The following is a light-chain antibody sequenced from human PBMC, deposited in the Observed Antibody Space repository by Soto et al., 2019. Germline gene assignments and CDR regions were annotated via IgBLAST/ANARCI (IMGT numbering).Light chain of an antibody. CDR1: QSVSIN. CDR3: QQYNNWWT. CDR2: GAS. V-gene: IGKV3-15*01. Sequence: EIVITQSPATLSVSPGERATLSCRASQSVSINLAWYQQKPGQAPRLLIYGASTRATGIPARFSGSGSGTEFTLTISSLQSEDFALYYCQQYNNWWTFGQGTKVDIK. J-gene: IGKJ1*01.